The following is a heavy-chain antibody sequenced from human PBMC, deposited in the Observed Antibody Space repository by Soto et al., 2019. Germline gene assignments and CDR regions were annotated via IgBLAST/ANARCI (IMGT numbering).Heavy chain of an antibody. Sequence: ASVKVSCKASGFTFTSSAVHWVRQARGQRLEWIGWIVVGSGHTNYAQKFQERVTITRDMSTSTAYMELSSLRSEDTAVYYCAAVPDILTGYPYYYYSMDVWGQGTTVTVYS. CDR2: IVVGSGHT. CDR3: AAVPDILTGYPYYYYSMDV. CDR1: GFTFTSSA. D-gene: IGHD3-9*01. J-gene: IGHJ6*02. V-gene: IGHV1-58*01.